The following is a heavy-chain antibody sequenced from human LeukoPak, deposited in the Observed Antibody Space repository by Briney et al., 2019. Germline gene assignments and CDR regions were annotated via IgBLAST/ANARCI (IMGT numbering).Heavy chain of an antibody. Sequence: GGSLRLSCAASGFTFSAYPMNWVRQAPGKGLEWVSSISSSSSYIYYADSVKGRFTISRDNAKNSLYLQMNSLRAEDTAVYYCARDPHCSGGSCYSEGNYGMDVWGQGTTVTVSS. J-gene: IGHJ6*02. CDR1: GFTFSAYP. CDR2: ISSSSSYI. V-gene: IGHV3-21*01. D-gene: IGHD2-15*01. CDR3: ARDPHCSGGSCYSEGNYGMDV.